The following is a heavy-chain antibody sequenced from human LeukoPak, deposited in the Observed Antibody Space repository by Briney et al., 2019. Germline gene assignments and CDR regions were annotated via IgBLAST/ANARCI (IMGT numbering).Heavy chain of an antibody. Sequence: PGRSLRLSCAASGFTFDDYAMHWVRQAPGKGLEWVSGISWNSGSIGYADSVKGRFTISRDNAKNSLYLQMNSLRAEDMALYYCAKDMGYSSSSRAFDIWGQGTMVTVSS. CDR2: ISWNSGSI. V-gene: IGHV3-9*03. CDR1: GFTFDDYA. D-gene: IGHD6-6*01. J-gene: IGHJ3*02. CDR3: AKDMGYSSSSRAFDI.